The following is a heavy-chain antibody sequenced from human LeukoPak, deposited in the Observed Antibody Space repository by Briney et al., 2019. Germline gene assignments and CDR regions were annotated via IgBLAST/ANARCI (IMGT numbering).Heavy chain of an antibody. J-gene: IGHJ4*02. D-gene: IGHD3-16*01. Sequence: GGSLRLSCAASGFTFSSYAMSWVRQAPGKGLEWVSAISGSGGSTYDADSVKGRFTISRDNSKNTLYLQMNSLRAEDTAVYYCAKDGGVTSEYYFDYWGQGTLVTVSS. CDR1: GFTFSSYA. V-gene: IGHV3-23*01. CDR2: ISGSGGST. CDR3: AKDGGVTSEYYFDY.